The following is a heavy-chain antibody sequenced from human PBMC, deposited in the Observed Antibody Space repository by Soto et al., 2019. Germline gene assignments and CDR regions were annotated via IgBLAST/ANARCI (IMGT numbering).Heavy chain of an antibody. CDR3: AKDKDYSGAYYGMDV. V-gene: IGHV3-23*01. CDR1: GFTFDSYG. D-gene: IGHD4-4*01. CDR2: ITLSGGST. Sequence: EVQLLESGGGLVQPGGSLRLSCAASGFTFDSYGMSWVRQAPGKGLEWVSGITLSGGSTYYADSVKGRFTISRDNSKNTLYLQMNSLRAEDTAVYYCAKDKDYSGAYYGMDVWGQGTTVTVSS. J-gene: IGHJ6*02.